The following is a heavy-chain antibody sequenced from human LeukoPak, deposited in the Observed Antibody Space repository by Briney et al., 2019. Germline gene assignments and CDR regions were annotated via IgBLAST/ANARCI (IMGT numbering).Heavy chain of an antibody. Sequence: GGSLRLSCAASGFTFSSYAMHWVRQAPGKGLEWVAVISYDGSNKYYADSVKGRFTISRDNAKNSLYLQMNSLRAEDTAVYYCSAGEGYYDSSDYYSAWAFNVWGQGTMVTVSS. CDR1: GFTFSSYA. V-gene: IGHV3-30*04. CDR3: SAGEGYYDSSDYYSAWAFNV. J-gene: IGHJ3*01. CDR2: ISYDGSNK. D-gene: IGHD3-22*01.